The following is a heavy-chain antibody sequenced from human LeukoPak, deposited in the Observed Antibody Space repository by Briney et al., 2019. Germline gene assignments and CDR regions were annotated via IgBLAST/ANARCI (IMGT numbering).Heavy chain of an antibody. Sequence: ASVKVSCKASGYTFTGYYMHWVRQAPGQGLEWMGWINPNSGGTNYAQKFQGRVTMTRDTSISTAYMELSRLRSDDTAVYYCARVGPGTAPYFDYWGQGTLVTVSS. CDR3: ARVGPGTAPYFDY. D-gene: IGHD1-1*01. CDR2: INPNSGGT. J-gene: IGHJ4*02. CDR1: GYTFTGYY. V-gene: IGHV1-2*02.